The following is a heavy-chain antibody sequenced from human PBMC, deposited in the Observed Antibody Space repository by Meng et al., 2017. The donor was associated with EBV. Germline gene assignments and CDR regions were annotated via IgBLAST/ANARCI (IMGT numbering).Heavy chain of an antibody. CDR2: ISAYNGNT. CDR1: GYTFTSYG. V-gene: IGHV1-18*01. J-gene: IGHJ4*02. Sequence: HVQLVQSGAEVKKPGASVKVSCKASGYTFTSYGISWVQQAPGQGLEWMGWISAYNGNTNYAQKLQGRVTMTTDTSTSTAYMELRSLRSDDTAVYYCARDGRLYDTPSPFDYWGQGTLVTVSS. D-gene: IGHD3-22*01. CDR3: ARDGRLYDTPSPFDY.